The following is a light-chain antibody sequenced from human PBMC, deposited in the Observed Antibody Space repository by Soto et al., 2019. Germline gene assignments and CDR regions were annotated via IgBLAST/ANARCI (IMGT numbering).Light chain of an antibody. CDR1: QSVNSN. J-gene: IGKJ3*01. CDR2: GAS. CDR3: QQYNDWPPR. Sequence: EIGMTQSPATLSVSPGERATLSCRASQSVNSNLAWYQQKPGQPPRLLIHGASTRATGIPARFSGSGSATEFTLTISSLQSEDFAVYYCQQYNDWPPRFGPGTKVDIK. V-gene: IGKV3-15*01.